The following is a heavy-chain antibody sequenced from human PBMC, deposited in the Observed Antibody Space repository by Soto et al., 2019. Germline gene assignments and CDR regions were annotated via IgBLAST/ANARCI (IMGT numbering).Heavy chain of an antibody. J-gene: IGHJ6*03. CDR2: INSDGSST. CDR1: GFSFSSYW. Sequence: GGSLRLSCAASGFSFSSYWMHWFRQAPGKGLVWVSRINSDGSSTSYADSVKGRFTISRDNAKNTLYLQMNSLRAEDTAVFYCARVVAARPCMAHYYYYMDFWGKGTTVTVSS. D-gene: IGHD6-6*01. CDR3: ARVVAARPCMAHYYYYMDF. V-gene: IGHV3-74*01.